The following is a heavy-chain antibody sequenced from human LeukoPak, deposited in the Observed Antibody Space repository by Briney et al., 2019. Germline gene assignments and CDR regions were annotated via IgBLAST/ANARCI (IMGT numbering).Heavy chain of an antibody. CDR1: GFTVSPNY. CDR3: ARDVRKHGLWS. V-gene: IGHV3-66*01. CDR2: IYSGDRT. J-gene: IGHJ4*02. Sequence: PGGSLRLSCAASGFTVSPNYMSWVRQAPGKGLEWVSIIYSGDRTDYADSLKGRFTISRDTSKNTLYLRMSSLRAEDTAVYYCARDVRKHGLWSWGQGTLVTVSS. D-gene: IGHD3-10*01.